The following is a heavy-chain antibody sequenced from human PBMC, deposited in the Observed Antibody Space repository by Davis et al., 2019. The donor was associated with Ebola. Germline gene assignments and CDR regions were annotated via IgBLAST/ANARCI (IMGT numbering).Heavy chain of an antibody. D-gene: IGHD6-19*01. CDR2: IWYDGSNK. CDR1: GFTFSNYG. Sequence: GESLKISCVASGFTFSNYGMHWVRQAPGKGLEWVAVIWYDGSNKYYADSVKGRFTISRDNSKNTLYLQMNSLRAEDTAVYYCARVHRGSSGWGDYWGQGTLVTVSS. V-gene: IGHV3-33*08. CDR3: ARVHRGSSGWGDY. J-gene: IGHJ4*02.